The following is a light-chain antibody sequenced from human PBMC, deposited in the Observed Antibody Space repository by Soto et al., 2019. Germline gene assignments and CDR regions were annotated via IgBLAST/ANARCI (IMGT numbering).Light chain of an antibody. V-gene: IGLV2-14*01. CDR1: SSDVGDYNY. CDR2: DVS. Sequence: QSALTQPASVSGSPGQSITISCTGTSSDVGDYNYVSWYQQHPGKAPKLMIFDVSNRPSGVSNRFSGSKSGNTASLTIAGLPAEDEDDYYCSSYTSSSTRVFGTGTKLTVL. CDR3: SSYTSSSTRV. J-gene: IGLJ1*01.